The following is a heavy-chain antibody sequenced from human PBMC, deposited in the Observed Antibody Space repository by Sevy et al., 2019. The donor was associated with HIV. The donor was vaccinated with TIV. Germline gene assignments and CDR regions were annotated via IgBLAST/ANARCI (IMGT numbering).Heavy chain of an antibody. CDR1: GFILSSYD. CDR2: IGTAGDT. V-gene: IGHV3-13*01. D-gene: IGHD3-10*01. CDR3: AREGQWFGERGYYYYGMDV. Sequence: GGSLRLSCAASGFILSSYDMHWVRQATGKGLEWVSAIGTAGDTYYPGTVKGRFTISRENAKNSLYLQMNSLRAGDTAVYYCAREGQWFGERGYYYYGMDVWGQGPTVTVSS. J-gene: IGHJ6*02.